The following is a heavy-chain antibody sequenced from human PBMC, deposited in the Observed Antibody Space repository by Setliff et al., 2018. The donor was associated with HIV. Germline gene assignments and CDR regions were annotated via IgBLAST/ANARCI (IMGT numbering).Heavy chain of an antibody. CDR1: GDSINSGDYY. D-gene: IGHD6-13*01. J-gene: IGHJ3*02. V-gene: IGHV4-30-4*01. CDR3: ASADSSSWFFATFDI. CDR2: IYHSGST. Sequence: LSLTCTVSGDSINSGDYYWSWLRQPPGKVLEWIGYIYHSGSTHYNPSLNSRVAFSVDTSTNQFSRKLYSVSVADTAFYYCASADSSSWFFATFDIWGQGTMVTVSS.